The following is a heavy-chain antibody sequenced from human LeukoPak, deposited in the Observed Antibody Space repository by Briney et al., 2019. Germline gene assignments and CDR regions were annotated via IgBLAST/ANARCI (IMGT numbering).Heavy chain of an antibody. CDR1: GGSISSGGYY. J-gene: IGHJ4*02. V-gene: IGHV4-31*03. CDR3: ARGYGGNFKYFDY. Sequence: SQTLSLTCTVSGGSISSGGYYWSWIRQHPGTGLEWIGYIYYSGSTYYNPSLKSRVTISVDTSKNQFSLKLSSVTAADTAVYYCARGYGGNFKYFDYWGQGTLVTVSS. D-gene: IGHD4-23*01. CDR2: IYYSGST.